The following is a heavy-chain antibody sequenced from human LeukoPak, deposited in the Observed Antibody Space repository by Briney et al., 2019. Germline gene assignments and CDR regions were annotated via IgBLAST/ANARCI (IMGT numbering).Heavy chain of an antibody. V-gene: IGHV3-30*02. CDR1: GFTFSSYG. Sequence: GGSLRLSCAASGFTFSSYGMHWVRQAPGKGLEWVAFIRYDGSNKYYADSVKGRFTISRDNSKNTLYLQMNSLRAEDTAVYYCAKDFFLAAPILLFDYWGQGTLVTVSS. CDR2: IRYDGSNK. D-gene: IGHD2-15*01. CDR3: AKDFFLAAPILLFDY. J-gene: IGHJ4*02.